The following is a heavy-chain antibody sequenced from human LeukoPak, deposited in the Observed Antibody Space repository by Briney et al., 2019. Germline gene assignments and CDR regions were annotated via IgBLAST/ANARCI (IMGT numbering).Heavy chain of an antibody. CDR3: ARAGPSSSWHQFDY. J-gene: IGHJ4*02. Sequence: GGSLRLSCAASGFTVSSNYISWVRQAPGKGLEWVSVIYSGGSTYYADSVKGRFTISRDNSKNTLYLQMNSLRAEDTAVYYCARAGPSSSWHQFDYWGQGTLVTVSS. CDR2: IYSGGST. V-gene: IGHV3-66*01. D-gene: IGHD6-13*01. CDR1: GFTVSSNY.